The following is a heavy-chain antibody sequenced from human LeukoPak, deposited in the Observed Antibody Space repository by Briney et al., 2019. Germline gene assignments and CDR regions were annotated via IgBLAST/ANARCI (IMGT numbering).Heavy chain of an antibody. Sequence: GGSLRLSCALSGFTFTAYRMNWLRQAPGRGLEWISYIGPGGDIYYADSVTGRFTVSRDTAKNSLYLQMNGLRVEDTAVYYCARRFDSWGQGTVVTVSS. J-gene: IGHJ4*02. V-gene: IGHV3-48*01. CDR1: GFTFTAYR. CDR3: ARRFDS. CDR2: IGPGGDI.